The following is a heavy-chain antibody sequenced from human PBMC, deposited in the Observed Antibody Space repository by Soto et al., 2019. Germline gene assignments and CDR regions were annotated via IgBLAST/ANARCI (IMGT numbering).Heavy chain of an antibody. CDR1: GFTFSSYG. Sequence: QVQLVESGGGVIQPGRSLRLSCAASGFTFSSYGMHWDRQAPGKGLEWVAVIWYDGSNKYYADSVKGRFTISRDNSKNTLYLQMNSLRAEDTAVYYCARERGVVVAATRYFDYWGQGTLVTVSS. CDR2: IWYDGSNK. V-gene: IGHV3-33*01. J-gene: IGHJ4*02. D-gene: IGHD2-15*01. CDR3: ARERGVVVAATRYFDY.